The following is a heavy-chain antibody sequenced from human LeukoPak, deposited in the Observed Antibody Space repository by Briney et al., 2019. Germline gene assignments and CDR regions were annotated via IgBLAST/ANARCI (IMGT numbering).Heavy chain of an antibody. V-gene: IGHV3-30*02. Sequence: GGSLRLSRAASGFTFSSYGMHWVRQAPGKGLEWVTFIRYDGSNKYYTDSVKGRFTISRDNSHKTLYLQMNSLRAEDTAVYYCAKVNKGGYDSFDYWGQGTLVTVSS. J-gene: IGHJ4*02. CDR3: AKVNKGGYDSFDY. D-gene: IGHD5-12*01. CDR2: IRYDGSNK. CDR1: GFTFSSYG.